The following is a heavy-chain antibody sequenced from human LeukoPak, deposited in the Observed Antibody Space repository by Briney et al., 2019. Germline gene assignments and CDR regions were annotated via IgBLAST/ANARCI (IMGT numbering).Heavy chain of an antibody. CDR1: GFTFSSYA. V-gene: IGHV3-23*01. J-gene: IGHJ1*01. CDR3: AKDNPWSSSSEYFQH. CDR2: ISGSGGST. Sequence: PGGSLRLSCAASGFTFSSYAMSWVRQAPGKGLEWVSAISGSGGSTYYADSVKGRFTISRDNPKNTLYLQMNSLRAEDTAVYYCAKDNPWSSSSEYFQHWGQGTLVTVSS. D-gene: IGHD6-6*01.